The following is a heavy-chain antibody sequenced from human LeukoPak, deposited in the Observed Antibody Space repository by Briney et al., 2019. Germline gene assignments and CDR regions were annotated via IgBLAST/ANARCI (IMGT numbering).Heavy chain of an antibody. V-gene: IGHV3-7*01. D-gene: IGHD6-13*01. CDR3: AKDKSSTWSFDY. J-gene: IGHJ4*02. CDR2: IKQDGSEK. Sequence: GGSLRLSCAASGFTFSSYWMSWVRQAPGKGLEWVANIKQDGSEKYYVDSVKGRFTISRDNSKNTLYLQMNSLRAEDTAVYYCAKDKSSTWSFDYWGQGTLVTVSS. CDR1: GFTFSSYW.